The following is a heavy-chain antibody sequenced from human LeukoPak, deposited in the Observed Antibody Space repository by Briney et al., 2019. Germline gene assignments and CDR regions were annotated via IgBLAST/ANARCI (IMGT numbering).Heavy chain of an antibody. CDR2: ISYDGSNK. V-gene: IGHV3-30*18. CDR1: GFTFSSYG. D-gene: IGHD1-14*01. J-gene: IGHJ4*02. Sequence: PGGSLRLSCAASGFTFSSYGMHWVRQAPGKGLEWVAVISYDGSNKYYADSVKGPFTISRDNSKNTLYLQMNSLRAEDTAVYYCAKLSSYTRNDYWGQGTLVTVSS. CDR3: AKLSSYTRNDY.